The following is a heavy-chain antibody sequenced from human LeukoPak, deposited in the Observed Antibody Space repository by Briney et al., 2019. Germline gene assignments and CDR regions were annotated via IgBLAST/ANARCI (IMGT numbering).Heavy chain of an antibody. CDR3: ARQPRGSQWLVSYFDY. D-gene: IGHD6-19*01. CDR2: IYYSGST. Sequence: SETLPFTGTVPGGPIRSYYWSGFRRPPGKGRGGMGYIYYSGSTNYNPSLKSRVTISVDTSKNQLSLKLSSVTAADTAVYYCARQPRGSQWLVSYFDYWGQGTLVTVSS. J-gene: IGHJ4*02. V-gene: IGHV4-59*08. CDR1: GGPIRSYY.